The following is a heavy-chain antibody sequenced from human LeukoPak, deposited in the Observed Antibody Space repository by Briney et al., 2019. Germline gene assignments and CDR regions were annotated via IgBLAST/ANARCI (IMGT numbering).Heavy chain of an antibody. CDR2: IDPSDSYT. V-gene: IGHV5-10-1*01. J-gene: IGHJ4*02. D-gene: IGHD6-19*01. CDR1: GYTFTNYW. Sequence: GDSLKISGKFSGYTFTNYWISWGRQMLGKGLGWRGRIDPSDSYTYYSPSFQGHVTISAAKSISTAYLQWSRLKASDTAMYYCARLPPHSSSSGWYDYWGQGNLVTVSS. CDR3: ARLPPHSSSSGWYDY.